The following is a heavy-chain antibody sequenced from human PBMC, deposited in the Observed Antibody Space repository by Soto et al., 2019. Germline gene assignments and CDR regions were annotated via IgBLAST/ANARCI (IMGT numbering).Heavy chain of an antibody. CDR3: AREGYDILTGYHGYYYYGMDV. J-gene: IGHJ6*02. CDR1: GFTFSSYA. Sequence: GGSLRLSCAASGFTFSSYAMHWVHQAPGKGLEWVAVISYDGSNKYYADSVKGRFTISRDNSKNTPYLQMNSLRAEDTAVYYCAREGYDILTGYHGYYYYGMDVWGQGTTVTVSS. D-gene: IGHD3-9*01. CDR2: ISYDGSNK. V-gene: IGHV3-30-3*01.